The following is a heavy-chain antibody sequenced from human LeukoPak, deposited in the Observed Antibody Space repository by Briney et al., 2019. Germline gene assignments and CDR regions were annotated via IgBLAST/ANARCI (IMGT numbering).Heavy chain of an antibody. J-gene: IGHJ4*02. V-gene: IGHV3-33*01. CDR1: GFTFSSYD. D-gene: IGHD3-16*02. CDR3: ARDIESGYFDY. CDR2: ISFDGSNK. Sequence: GGSLRLSCAASGFTFSSYDMHWVRQAPGKGLEWVAVISFDGSNKYCADSVKGRFTISRDDSKNTLYLQMNSLRAEDTAVYYCARDIESGYFDYWGQGTLVTVSS.